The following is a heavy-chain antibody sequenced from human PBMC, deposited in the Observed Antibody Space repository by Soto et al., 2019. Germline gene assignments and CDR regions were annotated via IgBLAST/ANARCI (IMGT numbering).Heavy chain of an antibody. J-gene: IGHJ4*02. CDR1: GYSFTSNW. D-gene: IGHD3-22*01. V-gene: IGHV5-51*01. CDR2: IYPGDSDT. CDR3: ARLLRTDYDSSDAPLDY. Sequence: PGESLRISWKGSGYSFTSNWIGWVRQMHGKGLEWLGIIYPGDSDTRYSPSFQGQVTISADKSISTAYLQWSSLKASDTAMYYCARLLRTDYDSSDAPLDYWGQGTLVTVSS.